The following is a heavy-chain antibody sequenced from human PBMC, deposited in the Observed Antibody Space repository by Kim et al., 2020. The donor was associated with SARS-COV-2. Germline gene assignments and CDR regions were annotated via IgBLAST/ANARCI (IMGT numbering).Heavy chain of an antibody. V-gene: IGHV4-34*01. CDR1: GGSFSGFY. CDR3: ARRLSNTSGSGRHYCDL. D-gene: IGHD3-10*01. J-gene: IGHJ2*01. Sequence: SETLSLTCAVYGGSFSGFYWSWIRQPPGRGLEWIWEINHSGRTNYNPSLKSRVTISVDTSKNQFSLKLTSVTAADTAVYYCARRLSNTSGSGRHYCDLWG. CDR2: INHSGRT.